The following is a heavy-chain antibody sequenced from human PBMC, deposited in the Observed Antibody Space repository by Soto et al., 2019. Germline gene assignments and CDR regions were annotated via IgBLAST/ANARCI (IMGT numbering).Heavy chain of an antibody. CDR3: ARIRGGYFDY. D-gene: IGHD3-16*01. CDR2: IFSNDEK. V-gene: IGHV2-26*01. Sequence: QVTLKESGPVLVKPTEPLTLTCTVSGFSLSNARMGVSWIRQPPGKALEWLAHIFSNDEKSYSTSLKSRLTISKDTSKSQVVLTMTNMDPVDTATYYCARIRGGYFDYWGQGTLVTVSS. J-gene: IGHJ4*02. CDR1: GFSLSNARMG.